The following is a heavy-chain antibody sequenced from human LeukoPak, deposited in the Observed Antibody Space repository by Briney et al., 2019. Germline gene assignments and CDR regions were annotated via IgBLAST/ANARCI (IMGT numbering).Heavy chain of an antibody. V-gene: IGHV3-7*03. CDR1: GFTFSSYW. CDR3: ARDHFDWVGDFDY. D-gene: IGHD3-9*01. Sequence: SGGSLRLSCAASGFTFSSYWMSWVRQAPGKGLEWVANIKEDGSEKYYVDSVKGRLTISRDNAKNSLYLQMHSLRAEDTAVYYCARDHFDWVGDFDYWGQGTLVTVSS. J-gene: IGHJ4*02. CDR2: IKEDGSEK.